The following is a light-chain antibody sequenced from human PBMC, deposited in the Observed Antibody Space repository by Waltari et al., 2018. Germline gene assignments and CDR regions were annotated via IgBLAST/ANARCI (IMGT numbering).Light chain of an antibody. CDR2: GKN. CDR3: NSRDSSGNHLV. J-gene: IGLJ2*01. Sequence: SSELTQDPAVSVALGQTVRITCQGDSLRSYYASWYQQKPGQAPVLVIYGKNNRPSGIPDLFSGSSSGNTASLTITGAQAEDAADYFCNSRDSSGNHLVFGGGTKLTVL. V-gene: IGLV3-19*01. CDR1: SLRSYY.